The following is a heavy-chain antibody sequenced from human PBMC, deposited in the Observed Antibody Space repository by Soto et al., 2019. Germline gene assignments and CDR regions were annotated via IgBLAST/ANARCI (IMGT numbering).Heavy chain of an antibody. CDR3: AKNLYHYYYMDV. CDR2: ISGSGGST. Sequence: EVQLLESGGGLVQPGGSLRLSCAASGFTFSSYAMSWVRQAPGKGLEWVSAISGSGGSTYYADSVKGRLTISRDNSKNTLYLQMNSLRAEDTAVYYCAKNLYHYYYMDVWGKGTTVTVSS. J-gene: IGHJ6*03. V-gene: IGHV3-23*01. CDR1: GFTFSSYA. D-gene: IGHD2-8*01.